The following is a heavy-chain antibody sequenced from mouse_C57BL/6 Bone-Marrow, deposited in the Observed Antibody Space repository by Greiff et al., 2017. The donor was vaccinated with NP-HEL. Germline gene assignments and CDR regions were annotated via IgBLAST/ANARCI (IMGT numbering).Heavy chain of an antibody. CDR2: IDPSDSET. Sequence: VQLQQPGAELVRPGSSVKLSCKASGYTFTSYWMHWVKQRPIQGLEWIGNIDPSDSETHYNQKFKDKATFTVDKSSSTAYMQLSSLTSEDSAVYYCAVYYYGSSSYDYAMDYWGQGTSVTVSS. CDR3: AVYYYGSSSYDYAMDY. CDR1: GYTFTSYW. J-gene: IGHJ4*01. V-gene: IGHV1-52*01. D-gene: IGHD1-1*01.